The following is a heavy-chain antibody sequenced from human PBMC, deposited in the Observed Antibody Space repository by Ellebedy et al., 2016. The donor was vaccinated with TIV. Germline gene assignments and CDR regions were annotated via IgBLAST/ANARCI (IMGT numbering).Heavy chain of an antibody. J-gene: IGHJ4*02. Sequence: GGSLRLSCAASGFTFRSYGLTWVRQAPGKGLECVSYISSDSDTVYYADPVKGRFTISRDNAKNSLHLQLSSLRAEDTAVYYCARDDSGYYELHYWGQGSLVTVSS. CDR3: ARDDSGYYELHY. V-gene: IGHV3-48*04. D-gene: IGHD3-22*01. CDR1: GFTFRSYG. CDR2: ISSDSDTV.